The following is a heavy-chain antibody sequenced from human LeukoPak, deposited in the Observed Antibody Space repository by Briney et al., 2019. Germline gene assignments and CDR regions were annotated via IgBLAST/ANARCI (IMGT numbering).Heavy chain of an antibody. CDR1: GFTFSSYA. CDR2: ISGSGVTT. V-gene: IGHV3-23*01. J-gene: IGHJ4*02. Sequence: PGGSLRLSCTASGFTFSSYAMGWVRQAPGKGLEWVSAISGSGVTTYYADSVMGRFTISRDSSKNTLYVQMNRLRAEDTAVYYCAKANRDYDFWSGYPCFEYWGQGTLVTISS. D-gene: IGHD3-3*01. CDR3: AKANRDYDFWSGYPCFEY.